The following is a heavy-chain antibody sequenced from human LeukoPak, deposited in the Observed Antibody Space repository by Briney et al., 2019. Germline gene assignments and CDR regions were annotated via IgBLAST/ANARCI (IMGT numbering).Heavy chain of an antibody. D-gene: IGHD6-25*01. V-gene: IGHV3-30*18. CDR3: AKDRSSGPHYYYGMDV. CDR2: ISYLGDDQ. Sequence: GGSLRLSCAASGFTFSSYCMHWVRQAPGKGLEWVAVISYLGDDQFYAESVKGRFTISRDNSNKIVFLQMNSLRGEDTAVYYCAKDRSSGPHYYYGMDVWGRGTTVIVSS. J-gene: IGHJ6*02. CDR1: GFTFSSYC.